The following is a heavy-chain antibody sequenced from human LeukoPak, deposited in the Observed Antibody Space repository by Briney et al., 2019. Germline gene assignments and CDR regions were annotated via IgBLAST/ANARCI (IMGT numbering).Heavy chain of an antibody. CDR1: GFTFDDYG. J-gene: IGHJ4*02. V-gene: IGHV3-20*04. CDR3: VRSYYVNSGFLPHN. Sequence: PGGSLRLSCAASGFTFDDYGFSWVRQTPGKGLEWVSGISWNGASTVYADSVKGRFTISRDNAKNSLSLQMNSLRAEDTALYYCVRSYYVNSGFLPHNWGQGTLGTVSS. D-gene: IGHD3-22*01. CDR2: ISWNGAST.